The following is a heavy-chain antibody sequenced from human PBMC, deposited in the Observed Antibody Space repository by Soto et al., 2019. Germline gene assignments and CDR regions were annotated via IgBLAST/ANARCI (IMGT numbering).Heavy chain of an antibody. CDR1: GGSISGDH. Sequence: SETLSLTXTVSGGSISGDHWNWIRQPPGKGLEWIAYVSSSGSTKYSPSLKSRVTISIDTTKNQFSLRLSSVTAADTAVYYCASGFYDCRGYSEAFDIWGQGTKVTVSS. CDR3: ASGFYDCRGYSEAFDI. CDR2: VSSSGST. J-gene: IGHJ3*02. V-gene: IGHV4-59*01. D-gene: IGHD3-22*01.